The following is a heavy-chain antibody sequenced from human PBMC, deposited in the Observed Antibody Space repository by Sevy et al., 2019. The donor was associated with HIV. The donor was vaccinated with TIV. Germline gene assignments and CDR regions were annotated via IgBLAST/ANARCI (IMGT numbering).Heavy chain of an antibody. CDR1: GYTLTDFS. J-gene: IGHJ4*02. CDR2: FDPEDGER. Sequence: ASVKVSCKVSGYTLTDFSMHWVRQAPGKGLEWMGRFDPEDGERIYAQKFEGRVTMTEDTSKDTAYMELSSLRSEDTAVYYCATDRDYYGSGRIFDCWVPGTLVTVSS. D-gene: IGHD3-10*01. V-gene: IGHV1-24*01. CDR3: ATDRDYYGSGRIFDC.